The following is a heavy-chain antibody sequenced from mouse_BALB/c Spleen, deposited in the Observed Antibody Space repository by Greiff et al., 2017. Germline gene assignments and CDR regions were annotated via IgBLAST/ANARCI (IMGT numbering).Heavy chain of an antibody. CDR2: ISSGGST. D-gene: IGHD2-2*01. CDR1: GFTFSSYA. Sequence: EVMLVESGGGLVKPGGSLKLSCAASGFTFSSYAMSWVRQTPEKRLEWVASISSGGSTYYPDSVKGRFTISRDNARNILYLQMSSLRSEDTAMYYCARGYGYDYFDYWGQGTTLTVSS. CDR3: ARGYGYDYFDY. J-gene: IGHJ2*01. V-gene: IGHV5-6-5*01.